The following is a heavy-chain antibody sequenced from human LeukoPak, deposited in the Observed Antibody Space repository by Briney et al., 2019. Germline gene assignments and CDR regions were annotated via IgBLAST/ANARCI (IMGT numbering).Heavy chain of an antibody. V-gene: IGHV3-53*01. CDR1: GFTDDSNY. D-gene: IGHD3-22*01. J-gene: IGHJ4*02. CDR3: ARGDDSGYYDYFDY. Sequence: PGGSLRLSCAASGFTDDSNYLSWVRQAPGKGLEWVSTIYTGGNTYYAASVKGRFTISRDFSKNTVFLHMNSLRAEDTAMYYCARGDDSGYYDYFDYWGQGALVTVSS. CDR2: IYTGGNT.